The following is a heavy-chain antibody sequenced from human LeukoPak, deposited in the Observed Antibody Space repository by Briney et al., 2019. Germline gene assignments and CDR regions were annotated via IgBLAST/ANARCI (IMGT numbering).Heavy chain of an antibody. D-gene: IGHD5-12*01. CDR3: TTDYLDGRRLYY. Sequence: GGSLRLSCAVSGFTFSNAYMRWVRQAPGKGLDWVGRIVSKSDGGATAFAASVRGRFAISRDDSRNTLYLQMNNLKTEDTAVYFCTTDYLDGRRLYYWGQGTLVTVSS. V-gene: IGHV3-15*04. J-gene: IGHJ4*02. CDR1: GFTFSNAY. CDR2: IVSKSDGGAT.